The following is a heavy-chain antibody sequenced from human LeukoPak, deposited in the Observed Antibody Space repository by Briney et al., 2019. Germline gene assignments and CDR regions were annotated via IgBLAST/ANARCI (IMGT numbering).Heavy chain of an antibody. CDR2: FDPEDGET. CDR3: ATRNYDILTGLYYFDY. V-gene: IGHV1-24*01. D-gene: IGHD3-9*01. J-gene: IGHJ4*02. CDR1: GYTLTELS. Sequence: ASVKVSCKVSGYTLTELSIHWVRQAPGKGLEWMGGFDPEDGETIYARKFQGRVTMTEDASTDTAYMELSSLRSEDTAVYYCATRNYDILTGLYYFDYWGQGTMVTVSS.